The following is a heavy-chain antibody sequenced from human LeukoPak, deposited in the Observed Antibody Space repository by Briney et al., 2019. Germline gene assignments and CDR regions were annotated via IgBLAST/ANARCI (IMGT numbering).Heavy chain of an antibody. J-gene: IGHJ4*02. Sequence: GGSLRLSCAASGFTFSSYWMRWVRQAPGKGLVWVTRIDRDGSNTNYADSVEGLFTISRDNAKNTLHLQMNSRRAEDTAVYYCARDRGWNALDCWGQGTLVTVSS. D-gene: IGHD1-1*01. V-gene: IGHV3-74*01. CDR2: IDRDGSNT. CDR1: GFTFSSYW. CDR3: ARDRGWNALDC.